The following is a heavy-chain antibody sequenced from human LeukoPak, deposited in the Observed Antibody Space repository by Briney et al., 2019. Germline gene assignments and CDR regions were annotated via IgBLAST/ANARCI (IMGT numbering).Heavy chain of an antibody. CDR3: AALPAAIPYSQFY. Sequence: SETLSLTCTVSGGSISSSSYYWGWIRQPPGKGLEWIGSIYYSGSTYYNPSLKSRVTISVDTSKNQFSLKLSSVTAADTAVYYCAALPAAIPYSQFYWGQGTLVTVSS. CDR1: GGSISSSSYY. CDR2: IYYSGST. J-gene: IGHJ4*02. V-gene: IGHV4-39*07. D-gene: IGHD2-2*01.